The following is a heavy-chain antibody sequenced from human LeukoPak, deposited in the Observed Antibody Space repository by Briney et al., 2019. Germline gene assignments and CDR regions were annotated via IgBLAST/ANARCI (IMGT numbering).Heavy chain of an antibody. V-gene: IGHV3-7*01. D-gene: IGHD1-26*01. CDR3: ARDGRGSYYAFDM. CDR2: IKQDGSEK. J-gene: IGHJ3*02. Sequence: GGSLRLSCAASGFTFSSYWMSWVRQAPGKGLEWVANIKQDGSEKYYVDSVKGRFTISRDNAKNSLYLQMNSLRAEDTAEYYCARDGRGSYYAFDMWGQGTMVTVSS. CDR1: GFTFSSYW.